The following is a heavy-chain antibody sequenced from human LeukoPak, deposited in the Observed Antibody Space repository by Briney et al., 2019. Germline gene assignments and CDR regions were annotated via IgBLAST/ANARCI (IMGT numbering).Heavy chain of an antibody. D-gene: IGHD5-24*01. CDR3: TRGEEMARIRAGAFDI. V-gene: IGHV4-34*01. CDR1: GGSFYGYY. J-gene: IGHJ3*02. CDR2: IKHSGST. Sequence: PSETLTLTCAVYGGSFYGYYWSWIRHPPGKGLEWVGEIKHSGSTNYNRSRKSRVTISVDTSKDEFALKLSSVTGADTAVYYCTRGEEMARIRAGAFDIWGQGTMVTVSS.